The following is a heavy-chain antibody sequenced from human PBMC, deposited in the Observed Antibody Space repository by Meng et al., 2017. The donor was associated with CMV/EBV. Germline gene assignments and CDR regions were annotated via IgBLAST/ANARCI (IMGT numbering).Heavy chain of an antibody. D-gene: IGHD3-9*01. CDR1: GYSFTSYW. J-gene: IGHJ6*02. CDR2: IYPGDSDT. V-gene: IGHV5-51*01. CDR3: ARDILTGYYRDYYYGMDV. Sequence: GGSLRLSCKGSGYSFTSYWIGWVRQMPGKGLEWMGIIYPGDSDTRYSPSFQGQVTISADKSISTAYLQWSSLKASDTAMYYCARDILTGYYRDYYYGMDVWGQGTTVTVSS.